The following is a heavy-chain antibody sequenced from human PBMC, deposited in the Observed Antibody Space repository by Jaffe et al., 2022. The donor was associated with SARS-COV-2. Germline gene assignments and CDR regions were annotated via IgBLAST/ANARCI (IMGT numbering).Heavy chain of an antibody. V-gene: IGHV3-23*01. CDR2: ISGSGGST. J-gene: IGHJ5*02. CDR3: AKDPGIAAAGTIWFDP. D-gene: IGHD6-13*01. CDR1: GFTFSSYA. Sequence: EVQLLESGGGLVQPGGSLRLSCAASGFTFSSYAMSWVRQAPGKGLEWVSAISGSGGSTYYADSVKGRFTISRDNSKNTLYLQMNSLRAEDTAVYYCAKDPGIAAAGTIWFDPWGQGTLVTVSS.